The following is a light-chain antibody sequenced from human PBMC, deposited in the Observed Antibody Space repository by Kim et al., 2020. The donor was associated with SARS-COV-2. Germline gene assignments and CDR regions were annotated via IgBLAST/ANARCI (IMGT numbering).Light chain of an antibody. CDR2: EDR. Sequence: TATRIEVRSYALISRYQRHPGKAPNLVISEDRKRPAGVSNRFPGSKSGNTASLTISGLQAEDEADYYCCSYGGTSTPVFGGGTQLTVL. V-gene: IGLV2-23*01. CDR1: RIEVRSYAL. J-gene: IGLJ2*01. CDR3: CSYGGTSTPV.